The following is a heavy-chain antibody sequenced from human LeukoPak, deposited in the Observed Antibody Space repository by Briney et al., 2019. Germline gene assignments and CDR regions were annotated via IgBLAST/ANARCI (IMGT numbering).Heavy chain of an antibody. Sequence: GGSLRLSCAASGFTVSSNYMSWVRQAPGKGLEWVALIYSGGSIYYADSVKGRFTISRDNSKNTLYLHMNSLRAEDTAVYYCAGGYYSAPNYWGQGTLVTVSS. CDR1: GFTVSSNY. CDR3: AGGYYSAPNY. D-gene: IGHD2/OR15-2a*01. CDR2: IYSGGSI. V-gene: IGHV3-66*01. J-gene: IGHJ4*02.